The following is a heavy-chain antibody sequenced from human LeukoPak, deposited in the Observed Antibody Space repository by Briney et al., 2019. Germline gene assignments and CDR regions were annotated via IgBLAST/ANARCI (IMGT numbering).Heavy chain of an antibody. Sequence: ASMKVSCKASGYTFTSNGISWVRQAPGQGLEWMGWISAYSGHTNYARDLQGRVTMTTDTAARTAYMELRSLRSDDTAMYYCARVAGGYSYGYEDYWGQGILVTVSS. CDR3: ARVAGGYSYGYEDY. V-gene: IGHV1-18*01. J-gene: IGHJ4*02. CDR2: ISAYSGHT. CDR1: GYTFTSNG. D-gene: IGHD5-18*01.